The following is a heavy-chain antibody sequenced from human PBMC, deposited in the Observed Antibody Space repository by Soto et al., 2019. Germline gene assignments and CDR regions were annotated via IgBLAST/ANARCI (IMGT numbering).Heavy chain of an antibody. Sequence: SETLSLTCTVSGGSISSSSYYWGWIRQPPGKGLEWIGSIYYSGSTYYNPSLKSRVTISVDTSKNQFSLKLSSVTAADTAVYYCARHGSGDYDFWSGYYPGSYYYYYMDVWGKGTTVTVSS. CDR1: GGSISSSSYY. D-gene: IGHD3-3*01. V-gene: IGHV4-39*01. CDR2: IYYSGST. J-gene: IGHJ6*03. CDR3: ARHGSGDYDFWSGYYPGSYYYYYMDV.